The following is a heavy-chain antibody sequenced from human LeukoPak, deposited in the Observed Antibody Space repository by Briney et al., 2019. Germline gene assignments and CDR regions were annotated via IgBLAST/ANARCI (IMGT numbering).Heavy chain of an antibody. D-gene: IGHD2-21*01. CDR3: ASARDGTLMWDY. V-gene: IGHV5-51*01. J-gene: IGHJ4*02. CDR2: IYFVDSNV. CDR1: GYTFSTYW. Sequence: PGESLKISCQGSGYTFSTYWIGWVRQMPGKGLEWMGIIYFVDSNVKYSPPFQGQVTISADKSINTAYLQWISLETSDTAMYYCASARDGTLMWDYWSQGTLVTVSS.